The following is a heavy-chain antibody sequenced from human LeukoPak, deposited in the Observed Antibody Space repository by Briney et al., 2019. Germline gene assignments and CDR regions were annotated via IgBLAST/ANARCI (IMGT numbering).Heavy chain of an antibody. J-gene: IGHJ5*02. CDR2: LNSDGSIT. CDR1: GFTFSSFW. V-gene: IGHV3-74*01. CDR3: SHASSGSYYH. Sequence: PGGSLRLSCSASGFTFSSFWMHWVRQAPGKGLFWVSRLNSDGSITNYADSVKGRFTISRDNAKNTLYLQMNSLRAEDTAVYYCSHASSGSYYHWGQGTLVTVSS. D-gene: IGHD3-10*01.